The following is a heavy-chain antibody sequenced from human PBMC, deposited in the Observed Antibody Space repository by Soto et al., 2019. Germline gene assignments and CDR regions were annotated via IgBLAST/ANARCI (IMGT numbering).Heavy chain of an antibody. V-gene: IGHV1-24*01. D-gene: IGHD1-7*01. CDR1: GYTLTELS. CDR2: FDPEDGET. Sequence: GASVKVSCKVSGYTLTELSMHWVRQAPGKGLEWMGGFDPEDGETIYAQKFQGRVTMTEDTSTDTAYMELSSLRSEDTAVYYFATSEGPLGYNWNYSPLDYWGQGTLVTVSS. CDR3: ATSEGPLGYNWNYSPLDY. J-gene: IGHJ4*02.